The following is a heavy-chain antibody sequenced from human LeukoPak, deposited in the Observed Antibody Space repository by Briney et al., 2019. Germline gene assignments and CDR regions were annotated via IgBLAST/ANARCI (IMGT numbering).Heavy chain of an antibody. Sequence: PGGSLRLSCAASGFTFSSYEMSWVRQAPGKGLEWVSAISGSGGSTYYADSVKGRFTISRDNSKNTLYLQMNSLRAEDTAVYYCAKANSDRLLLWFGGVFDYWGQGTLVTVSS. V-gene: IGHV3-23*01. CDR2: ISGSGGST. D-gene: IGHD3-10*01. CDR3: AKANSDRLLLWFGGVFDY. CDR1: GFTFSSYE. J-gene: IGHJ4*02.